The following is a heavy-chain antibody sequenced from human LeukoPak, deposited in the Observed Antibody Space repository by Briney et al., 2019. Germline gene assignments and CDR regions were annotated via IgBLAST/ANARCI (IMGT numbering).Heavy chain of an antibody. V-gene: IGHV5-51*01. CDR2: IYPGDSDT. J-gene: IGHJ5*02. D-gene: IGHD3-10*01. CDR1: GYSFSNYG. Sequence: GESLKISCKGSGYSFSNYGIGWVRQMPGKGLEWMGIIYPGDSDTRYSPSFQGQVTISADKSISTAYLQWSSLKASDTAMYYCASHLTYGSGSYLNWIDPWGQGTLVTVSS. CDR3: ASHLTYGSGSYLNWIDP.